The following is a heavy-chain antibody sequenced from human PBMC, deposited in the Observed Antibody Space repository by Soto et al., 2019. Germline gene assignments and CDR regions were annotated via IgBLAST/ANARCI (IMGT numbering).Heavy chain of an antibody. CDR2: IYYSGST. D-gene: IGHD4-17*01. J-gene: IGHJ5*02. CDR3: ARGREDGDYWLGGFDP. V-gene: IGHV4-31*03. CDR1: GGSISSGGYY. Sequence: QVQLQESGPGLVKPSQTLSLTCTVSGGSISSGGYYWSWIRQPPGKGLEWIGYIYYSGSTYYNPSLKSRVTIAVDTSKNQFSLKLSSVTAADTAVYYWARGREDGDYWLGGFDPWGQGTLVTVSS.